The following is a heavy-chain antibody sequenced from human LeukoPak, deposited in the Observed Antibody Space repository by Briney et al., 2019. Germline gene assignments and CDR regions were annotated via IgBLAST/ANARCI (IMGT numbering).Heavy chain of an antibody. V-gene: IGHV4-34*01. D-gene: IGHD3-10*01. CDR2: INHSGST. CDR3: ATGLWFGTFDY. Sequence: SETLSLTCAVYGGSFSGYYWSWIRQPPGKGLEWIGEINHSGSTNYTPSLKSRVTISVDTSKNQFSLKLSSVTAADTAVYYCATGLWFGTFDYWGQGTLVTVSS. CDR1: GGSFSGYY. J-gene: IGHJ4*02.